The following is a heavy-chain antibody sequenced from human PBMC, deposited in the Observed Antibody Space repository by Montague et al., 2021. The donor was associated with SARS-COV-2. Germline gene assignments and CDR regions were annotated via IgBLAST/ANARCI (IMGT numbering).Heavy chain of an antibody. CDR1: DDSISSSSYY. V-gene: IGHV4-39*01. J-gene: IGHJ4*02. D-gene: IGHD3-3*01. CDR2: IYSSGST. Sequence: SETLSLTCTVSDDSISSSSYYWAWIRQPPGKGLEWIGRIYSSGSTNYNPSLKSRVTISVDTSKKQFSLNLSSVTAADTAVFYCVRGRSGYFNPLDYWGQGTPVTVSS. CDR3: VRGRSGYFNPLDY.